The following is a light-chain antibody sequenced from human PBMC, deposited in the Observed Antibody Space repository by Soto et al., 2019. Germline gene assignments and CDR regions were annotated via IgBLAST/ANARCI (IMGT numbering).Light chain of an antibody. CDR3: QQLNSYPLT. J-gene: IGKJ4*01. CDR2: AAS. CDR1: QSISSD. V-gene: IGKV1-39*01. Sequence: DIQMSQSPSSLSASVGDRLTISCLASQSISSDLNWYQHKPGKAPKLLIYAASSLQSGVPSRFSGSGSGTDFTLTISSLQPEDFATYYCQQLNSYPLTFGGGTKVDI.